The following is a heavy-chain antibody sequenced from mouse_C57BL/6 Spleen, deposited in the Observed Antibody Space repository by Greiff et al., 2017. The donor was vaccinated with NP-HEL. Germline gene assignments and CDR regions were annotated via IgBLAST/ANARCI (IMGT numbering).Heavy chain of an antibody. CDR3: ARGGGWDDAMDY. CDR2: IYPGDGDT. J-gene: IGHJ4*01. CDR1: GYAFSSYW. V-gene: IGHV1-80*01. Sequence: QVQLKESGAELVKPGASVKISCKASGYAFSSYWMNWVKQRPGKGLEWIGQIYPGDGDTNYNGKFKGKATLTADKSSSTAYMQLSSLTSEDSAVYFCARGGGWDDAMDYWGQGTSVTVSS. D-gene: IGHD4-1*01.